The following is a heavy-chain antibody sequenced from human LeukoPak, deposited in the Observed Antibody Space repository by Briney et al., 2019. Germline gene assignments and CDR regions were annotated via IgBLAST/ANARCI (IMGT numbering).Heavy chain of an antibody. CDR3: ARDRITMVRGRNWFDP. CDR2: INHSGST. D-gene: IGHD3-10*01. CDR1: GGSFSGYY. V-gene: IGHV4-34*01. Sequence: PSETLSLTCAVYGGSFSGYYWSWIRQPPGKGLEWIGEINHSGSTNYNPSLKSRVTISVDTSKNQFSLKLSSVTAADTAVYYRARDRITMVRGRNWFDPWGQGTLVTVSS. J-gene: IGHJ5*02.